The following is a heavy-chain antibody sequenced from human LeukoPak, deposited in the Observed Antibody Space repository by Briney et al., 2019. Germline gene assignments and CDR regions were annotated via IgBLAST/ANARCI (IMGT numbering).Heavy chain of an antibody. J-gene: IGHJ4*02. V-gene: IGHV1-2*02. D-gene: IGHD3-22*01. CDR1: GYTFTGYY. CDR2: INPNSGGT. Sequence: ASVKVSCKASGYTFTGYYMHWVRQAPGQGLEWMGWINPNSGGTSYAQKFQGRVTMTRDTSISTAYMELSRLRSDDTAVYYCARSYDSSGYSDYWGQGTLVTVSS. CDR3: ARSYDSSGYSDY.